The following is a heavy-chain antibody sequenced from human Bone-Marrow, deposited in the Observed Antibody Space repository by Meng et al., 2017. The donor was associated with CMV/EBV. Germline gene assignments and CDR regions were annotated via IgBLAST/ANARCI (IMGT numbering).Heavy chain of an antibody. CDR3: ARHSLVWNYFDY. Sequence: SETLSLTCSVSGGSINSSNYYWGWIRQPPGKGLEWIGIIYYSGSTYYNPSLKSRVTISVDTSKNQFSLKLSSVTAADTAVYYCARHSLVWNYFDYWGQGNLVTVSS. CDR2: IYYSGST. D-gene: IGHD6-6*01. V-gene: IGHV4-39*01. J-gene: IGHJ4*02. CDR1: GGSINSSNYY.